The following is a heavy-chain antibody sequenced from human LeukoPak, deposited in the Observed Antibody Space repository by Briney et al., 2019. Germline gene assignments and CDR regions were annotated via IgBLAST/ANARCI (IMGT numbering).Heavy chain of an antibody. D-gene: IGHD2-2*01. CDR3: ARDLPAANFDY. Sequence: GGSLRLSCAASGFTVSYNFMNWVRQAPGKGLEWVSVIYSGGSTYYADSVKGRFTISRDNSKNTLYLQMNSLRAEDTAVYYCARDLPAANFDYWGQGTLVTVSS. V-gene: IGHV3-66*01. J-gene: IGHJ4*02. CDR2: IYSGGST. CDR1: GFTVSYNF.